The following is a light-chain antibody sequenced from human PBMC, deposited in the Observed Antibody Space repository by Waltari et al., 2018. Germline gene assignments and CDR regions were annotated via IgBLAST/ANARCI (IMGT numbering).Light chain of an antibody. V-gene: IGKV3-15*01. CDR2: SAS. CDR3: QQYHNWPPWT. Sequence: EIVMTQSPATLSVSPGERATRSCRARQSISTNLAWYQPKSGQAPRLLIHSASTRATGIPARFSGSGSGTEFTLTISSLQSEDSGVYYCQQYHNWPPWTFGQGTKVEIK. J-gene: IGKJ1*01. CDR1: QSISTN.